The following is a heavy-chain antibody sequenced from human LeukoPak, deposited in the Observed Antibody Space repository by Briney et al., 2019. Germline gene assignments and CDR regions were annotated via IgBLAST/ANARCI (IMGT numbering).Heavy chain of an antibody. V-gene: IGHV1-69*01. J-gene: IGHJ4*02. CDR3: ARDLGDYGDYLGDY. CDR2: IIPIFGTA. D-gene: IGHD4-17*01. CDR1: GGTFSSYA. Sequence: ASVTVSCTASGGTFSSYAISWVRQAPGQGLEWMGGIIPIFGTANYAQKFQGRVTITADESTSTAYMELSSLRSEDTAVYYCARDLGDYGDYLGDYWGQGTLVTVSS.